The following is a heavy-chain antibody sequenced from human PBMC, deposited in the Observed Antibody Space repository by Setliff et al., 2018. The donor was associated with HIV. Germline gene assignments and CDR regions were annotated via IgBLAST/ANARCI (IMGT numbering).Heavy chain of an antibody. J-gene: IGHJ3*02. D-gene: IGHD2-8*01. Sequence: ASVKVSCKASGYTFTKYGVSWVRQAPGQGLEWMGWISAYNGNTNYPQKFQGRVTMTTDTSTSTAYMELRSLRSDDTAVYYCARGYCTNAVCSDAFDIWGQGTMVTVSS. CDR2: ISAYNGNT. V-gene: IGHV1-18*01. CDR1: GYTFTKYG. CDR3: ARGYCTNAVCSDAFDI.